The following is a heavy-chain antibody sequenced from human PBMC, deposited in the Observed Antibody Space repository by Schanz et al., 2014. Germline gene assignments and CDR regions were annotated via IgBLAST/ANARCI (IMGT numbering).Heavy chain of an antibody. CDR1: GDSISTYS. CDR2: INYRGST. D-gene: IGHD3-16*01. V-gene: IGHV4-59*01. CDR3: ARGGGGWNFYGMDV. J-gene: IGHJ6*02. Sequence: QVQLQESGPGLVKPSETLSLTCTVSGDSISTYSWNWVRQAPGKGLEWIGYINYRGSTNYIPSLKSRVTISVDTSKNQFSLRLNSVIAADTAVYYCARGGGGWNFYGMDVWGQGTTVTVSS.